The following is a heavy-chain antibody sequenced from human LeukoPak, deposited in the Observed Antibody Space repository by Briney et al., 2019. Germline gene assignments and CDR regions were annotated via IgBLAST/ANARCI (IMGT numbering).Heavy chain of an antibody. CDR3: ARVAENWKPWGYYFDY. Sequence: SVKVSCKASGGTFSSYAISWVRQAPGQGLEWMGRIIPIFGTANYAQKFQGRVTIATDESTSTAYMELSSLRSEDTAVYYCARVAENWKPWGYYFDYWGQGTLVTVSS. CDR2: IIPIFGTA. J-gene: IGHJ4*02. D-gene: IGHD1-1*01. V-gene: IGHV1-69*05. CDR1: GGTFSSYA.